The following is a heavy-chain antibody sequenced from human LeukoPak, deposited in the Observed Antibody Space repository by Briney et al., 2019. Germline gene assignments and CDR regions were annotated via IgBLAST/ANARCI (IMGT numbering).Heavy chain of an antibody. J-gene: IGHJ3*02. Sequence: ASVKVSCKASGYTFTGYYMHWVRQAPGQGLEWMGWIHPNTGGTKYAQKFQGRVTLTRDTSSSTAYMELSSLRSADTAVYYCASEYKYDSSGANAFDIWGQGTMVTVSS. CDR3: ASEYKYDSSGANAFDI. CDR2: IHPNTGGT. CDR1: GYTFTGYY. V-gene: IGHV1-2*02. D-gene: IGHD3-22*01.